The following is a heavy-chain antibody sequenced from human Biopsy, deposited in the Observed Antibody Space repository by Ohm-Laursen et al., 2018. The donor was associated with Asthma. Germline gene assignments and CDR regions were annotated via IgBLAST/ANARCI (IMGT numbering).Heavy chain of an antibody. D-gene: IGHD3-22*01. CDR2: INTNTGNP. V-gene: IGHV7-4-1*02. J-gene: IGHJ4*02. CDR1: GYTFINYA. Sequence: GASVKFSCKASGYTFINYAIHWVRQAPGQRLEWMGWINTNTGNPTYAQGFTGRFVFSLDTSVNTAHLQISSLKAEDTAVYYCARMISYYHEMRAPFFDYWGQGTLVTVSS. CDR3: ARMISYYHEMRAPFFDY.